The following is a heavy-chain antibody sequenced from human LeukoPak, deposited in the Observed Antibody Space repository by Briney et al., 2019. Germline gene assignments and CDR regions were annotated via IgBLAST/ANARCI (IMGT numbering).Heavy chain of an antibody. V-gene: IGHV3-21*01. J-gene: IGHJ4*02. CDR3: AIALWFGELSPLDY. D-gene: IGHD3-10*01. CDR1: GFTFSSYA. CDR2: ISSSSSYI. Sequence: PGGSLRLSCAASGFTFSSYAMSWVRQAPGKGLEWVSSISSSSSYIYYADSVKGRFTISRDNAKNSLYLQMNSLRAEDTAVYYCAIALWFGELSPLDYWGQGTLVTVSS.